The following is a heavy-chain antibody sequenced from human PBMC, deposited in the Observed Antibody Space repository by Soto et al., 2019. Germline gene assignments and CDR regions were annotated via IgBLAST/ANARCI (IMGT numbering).Heavy chain of an antibody. V-gene: IGHV4-59*01. J-gene: IGHJ6*02. CDR1: GGSINNYY. CDR3: ARWRSSSGYYGMDV. CDR2: IYYSGST. Sequence: HVQVQESGPGLVKPSETLSLTCTVSGGSINNYYWSWIRQPPGKGLEWIAYIYYSGSTNYNPSFKSRLIASADTSSNHLSLKLSSLTAADTAVYYCARWRSSSGYYGMDVWGQGTTVTVSS. D-gene: IGHD6-25*01.